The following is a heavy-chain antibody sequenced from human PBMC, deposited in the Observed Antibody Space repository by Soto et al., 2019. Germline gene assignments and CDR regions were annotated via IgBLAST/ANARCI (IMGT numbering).Heavy chain of an antibody. D-gene: IGHD3-10*01. V-gene: IGHV3-11*01. J-gene: IGHJ5*02. CDR2: ISSSGSTI. CDR1: GFTFSDYY. Sequence: QVQLVESGGGLVKPGGSLRLSCAASGFTFSDYYMSWIRQAPGKGLEWVSYISSSGSTIYYADSVKGRFTISRDNAKNPLYLQMNILGAEDTAVYYCARDPEVYYYGSGSANWFDPWGQGTLVTVSS. CDR3: ARDPEVYYYGSGSANWFDP.